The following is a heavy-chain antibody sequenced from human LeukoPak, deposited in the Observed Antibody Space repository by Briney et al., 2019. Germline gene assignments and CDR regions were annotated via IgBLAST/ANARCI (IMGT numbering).Heavy chain of an antibody. D-gene: IGHD3-22*01. V-gene: IGHV4-59*01. J-gene: IGHJ4*02. CDR1: GGSMSTYY. CDR2: IYYSGST. Sequence: PSETLSLTCTVSGGSMSTYYWSWIRQPPGKRLEWIGYIYYSGSTNYNPSLKSRVTISVDTSKNQFSLKLSSVTAADTAVYYCARSYNYYDSSGYSYWGQGTLVTVSS. CDR3: ARSYNYYDSSGYSY.